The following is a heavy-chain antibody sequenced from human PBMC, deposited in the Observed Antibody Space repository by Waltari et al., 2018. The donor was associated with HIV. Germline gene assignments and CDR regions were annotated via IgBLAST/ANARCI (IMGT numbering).Heavy chain of an antibody. Sequence: QVQLQQWGAGLLKPSETLSLTCAVYGGSFSGYYWSWIRQPPGKGLEWIGEINHSGSTNYNPALKSRVTISVDTSKNQFSLKLSSVTAADTAVYYCAREGSENGMDVWGQGTTVTVSS. CDR2: INHSGST. D-gene: IGHD2-15*01. J-gene: IGHJ6*02. V-gene: IGHV4-34*01. CDR1: GGSFSGYY. CDR3: AREGSENGMDV.